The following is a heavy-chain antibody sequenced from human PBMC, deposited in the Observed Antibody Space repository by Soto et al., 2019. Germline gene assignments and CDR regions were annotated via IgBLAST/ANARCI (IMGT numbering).Heavy chain of an antibody. J-gene: IGHJ3*02. D-gene: IGHD2-21*01. CDR2: MHANSGDR. CDR1: GDTFTNLD. CDR3: VRYIFGRGFEI. Sequence: QVQLVQSGAEVKKPGASVKVSCKASGDTFTNLDLNWVRQATGQGLEWVGWMHANSGDRGYAQKFQDRVTLTRDTSISTAYMELSSLISEYTAVYYSVRYIFGRGFEIWGQGTKVTVSS. V-gene: IGHV1-8*01.